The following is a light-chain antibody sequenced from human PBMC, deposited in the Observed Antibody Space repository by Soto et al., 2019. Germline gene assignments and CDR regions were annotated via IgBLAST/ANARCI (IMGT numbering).Light chain of an antibody. V-gene: IGKV1-39*01. CDR3: QRSYSTTT. Sequence: DIQMTQSPSSLSASVGDRVTITCRASQSISSYLNWYQQKPGKAPKLLIYTASSLQSGVPSRFSGSRSGTDFTLTISSLQPEDFATYYCQRSYSTTTFGGGTKVEIK. CDR2: TAS. J-gene: IGKJ4*01. CDR1: QSISSY.